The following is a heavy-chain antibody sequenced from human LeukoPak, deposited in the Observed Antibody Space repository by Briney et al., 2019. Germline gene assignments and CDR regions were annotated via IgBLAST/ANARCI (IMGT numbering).Heavy chain of an antibody. CDR2: IRSKAYGGAT. D-gene: IGHD3-3*01. CDR3: TRVYYDFWSALFDY. Sequence: GGSLRLSCTASGFTFGDYAMSWVRQAPGKGLEWVGFIRSKAYGGATEYAASVKGRFTISRDDSKSIAYLQMNSLKTEDTAVYYCTRVYYDFWSALFDYWGQGTLVTVSS. J-gene: IGHJ4*02. CDR1: GFTFGDYA. V-gene: IGHV3-49*04.